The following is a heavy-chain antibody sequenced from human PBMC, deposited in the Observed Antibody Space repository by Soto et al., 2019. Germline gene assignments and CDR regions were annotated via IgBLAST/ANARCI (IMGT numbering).Heavy chain of an antibody. V-gene: IGHV3-23*01. J-gene: IGHJ4*02. CDR1: GFAFSSYA. CDR2: ISGSTSGT. Sequence: EVQLLESGGGLVQPGGSLRLSCAASGFAFSSYAMSWVRQAPGKGLEWVSSISGSTSGTYYADAVKGRFTISRDNSNNPLYLPMNSLRAEDTAVYYCAKDRGFSDPFDYWGQGALVTGSS. D-gene: IGHD3-10*01. CDR3: AKDRGFSDPFDY.